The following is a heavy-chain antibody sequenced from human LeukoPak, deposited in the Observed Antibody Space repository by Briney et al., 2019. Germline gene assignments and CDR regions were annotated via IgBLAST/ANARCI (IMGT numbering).Heavy chain of an antibody. CDR2: INHSGST. CDR3: ARGVRCSSTSCYKGAYCSGGSCYFDY. Sequence: SETLSLTCAVYGGSFSGYYWSWIRQPPGKGLEWIGEINHSGSTNYNPSLKSRVTISVDTSKNQFSLKLSSVTAADTAVYYCARGVRCSSTSCYKGAYCSGGSCYFDYWGQGTLVTVSS. V-gene: IGHV4-34*01. J-gene: IGHJ4*02. CDR1: GGSFSGYY. D-gene: IGHD2-2*02.